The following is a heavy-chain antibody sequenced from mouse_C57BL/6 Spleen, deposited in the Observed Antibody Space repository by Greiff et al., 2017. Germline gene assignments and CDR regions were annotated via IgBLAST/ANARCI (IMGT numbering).Heavy chain of an antibody. V-gene: IGHV1-66*01. CDR2: IYPGSGNT. D-gene: IGHD1-1*01. CDR1: GYSFTSYY. Sequence: QVQLKQSGPELVKPGASVKISCKASGYSFTSYYIHWVKQRPGQGLEWIGWIYPGSGNTKYNEKFKGKATLTADTSSSTAYMQLSSLTSEDSAVYYCARLGGSSYDYAMDYWGQGTSVTVSS. CDR3: ARLGGSSYDYAMDY. J-gene: IGHJ4*01.